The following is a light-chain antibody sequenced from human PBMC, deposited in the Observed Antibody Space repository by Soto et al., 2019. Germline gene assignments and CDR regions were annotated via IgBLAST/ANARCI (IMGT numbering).Light chain of an antibody. CDR2: EVS. CDR1: SSDVGGYNY. Sequence: QSALTQPPSASGSPGQSVTISCTGTSSDVGGYNYVSWYQQHPGKAPKLMIYEVSKRPSGVPDRVSGSKSGNTASLTVSGLQAEDEADYYCSSYEGSNNVVFGGGTQLTVL. V-gene: IGLV2-8*01. J-gene: IGLJ2*01. CDR3: SSYEGSNNVV.